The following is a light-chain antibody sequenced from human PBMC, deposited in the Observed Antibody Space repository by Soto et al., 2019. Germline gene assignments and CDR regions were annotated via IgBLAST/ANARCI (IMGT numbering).Light chain of an antibody. J-gene: IGLJ3*02. CDR1: ASNIGKNG. CDR2: YDD. Sequence: QSVLTQPPSVSGAPGQGVTISCSGSASNIGKNGVNWYQQLPGKAPKLVVYYDDLLASGVSDRFSGSNSGTSASLAISGLQSEDEADYFCAAWDDGLNGLVLGGGTKLTVL. V-gene: IGLV1-36*01. CDR3: AAWDDGLNGLV.